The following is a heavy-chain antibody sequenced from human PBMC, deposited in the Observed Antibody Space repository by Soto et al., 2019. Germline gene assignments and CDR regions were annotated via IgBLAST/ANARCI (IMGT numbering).Heavy chain of an antibody. CDR3: SGLRYDSSGYGHYFDY. Sequence: EVQLVESGGGLVQPGGSLKLSCAASGFAFSDFAVHWVRQASGRGLEWVGRIRSEANSYATAYAASVEGRFTVSRDDSSNTAYLQMNSLKTEDTAVYYCSGLRYDSSGYGHYFDYWGQGTLVTVSS. CDR2: IRSEANSYAT. J-gene: IGHJ4*02. V-gene: IGHV3-73*02. D-gene: IGHD3-22*01. CDR1: GFAFSDFA.